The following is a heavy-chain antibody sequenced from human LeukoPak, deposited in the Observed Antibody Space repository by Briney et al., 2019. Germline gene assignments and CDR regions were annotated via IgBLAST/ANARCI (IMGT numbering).Heavy chain of an antibody. CDR1: GGSISSSSCY. CDR2: IYYSGST. V-gene: IGHV4-39*01. D-gene: IGHD3-10*01. Sequence: SETLSLTCTVSGGSISSSSCYWGWIRQPPGKGLEWSGSIYYSGSTYYNPSLKSRVTISVDTSKNQFSLKLSSVTAADTAVYYCARLPAGSGSLSYFDYWGQGTLATASS. CDR3: ARLPAGSGSLSYFDY. J-gene: IGHJ4*02.